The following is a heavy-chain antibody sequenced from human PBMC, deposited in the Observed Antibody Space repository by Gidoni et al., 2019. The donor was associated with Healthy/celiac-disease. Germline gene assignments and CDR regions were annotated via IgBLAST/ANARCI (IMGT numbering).Heavy chain of an antibody. CDR1: TSGVG. Sequence: QITLKESGPTLVKPTQTLTLTSTSGVGVGWIRQPPGKALEWLALIYWDDDKRYSPSLKSRLTITKDTSKNQVVLTMTNMDPVDTATYYCAHRRESQAGNYGDYLDWFDPWGQGTLVTVSS. CDR2: IYWDDDK. CDR3: AHRRESQAGNYGDYLDWFDP. V-gene: IGHV2-5*02. J-gene: IGHJ5*02. D-gene: IGHD4-17*01.